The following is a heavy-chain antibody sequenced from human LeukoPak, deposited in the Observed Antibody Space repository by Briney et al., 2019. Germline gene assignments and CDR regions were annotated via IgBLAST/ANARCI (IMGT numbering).Heavy chain of an antibody. J-gene: IGHJ4*02. CDR3: ARGWLAETMVVTPYNY. D-gene: IGHD4-23*01. V-gene: IGHV1-69*13. CDR2: IIPMFGTA. CDR1: GGAFSTHA. Sequence: ASVKVSCKASGGAFSTHAISWVRQAPAQGLEWMGGIIPMFGTANYAQKFQGRVTITADESTSTAYMELSSLRSEDTAVYYRARGWLAETMVVTPYNYWGQGTLVTVSS.